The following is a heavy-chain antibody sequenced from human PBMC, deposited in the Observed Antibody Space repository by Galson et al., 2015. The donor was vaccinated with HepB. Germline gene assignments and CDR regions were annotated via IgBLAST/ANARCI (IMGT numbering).Heavy chain of an antibody. CDR2: IYPGDSDT. J-gene: IGHJ6*02. D-gene: IGHD3-10*01. V-gene: IGHV5-51*01. Sequence: QSGAEVKKPGESLKISCKGSGYSFTSYWIGWVRQMPGKGLEWMGIIYPGDSDTRYSPSFQGQVTISADKSISTAYLQWSSLKASDTAMYYCARHPITMVRGVISGMDVWGQGTTVTVSS. CDR1: GYSFTSYW. CDR3: ARHPITMVRGVISGMDV.